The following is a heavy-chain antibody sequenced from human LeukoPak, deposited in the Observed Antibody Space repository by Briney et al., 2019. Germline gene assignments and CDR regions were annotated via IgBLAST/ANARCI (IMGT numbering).Heavy chain of an antibody. CDR2: ISNSGSTI. CDR3: AREATGFDY. Sequence: PAGGSLRLSCAASGFTFSSYEMNWVRQAPGKGLEWVSYISNSGSTIYYADSVKGRFTISRDNAKNLLYLQMNSLRAEDTAVYYCAREATGFDYWGQGTLVTVSS. J-gene: IGHJ4*02. CDR1: GFTFSSYE. V-gene: IGHV3-48*03.